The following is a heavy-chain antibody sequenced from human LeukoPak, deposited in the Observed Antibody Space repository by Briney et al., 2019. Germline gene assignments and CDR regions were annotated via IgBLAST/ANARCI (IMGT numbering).Heavy chain of an antibody. Sequence: GGSLRLSCAASGFTFSSYAMSWVRQAPGKGLEWVSAISGSGGSTYYADSVKGRFTISRDNPKNTLYLQMNSLRAEDTAVYYCAKGPYDILTGYYSGYWGQGTLVTVSS. CDR1: GFTFSSYA. CDR3: AKGPYDILTGYYSGY. J-gene: IGHJ4*02. V-gene: IGHV3-23*01. CDR2: ISGSGGST. D-gene: IGHD3-9*01.